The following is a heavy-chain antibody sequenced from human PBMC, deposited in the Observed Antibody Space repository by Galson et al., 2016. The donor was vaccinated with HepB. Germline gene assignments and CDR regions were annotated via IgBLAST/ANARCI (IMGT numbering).Heavy chain of an antibody. J-gene: IGHJ4*02. CDR3: ATEIMATVSY. V-gene: IGHV3-15*07. CDR2: IKSKSDGGTT. Sequence: SLRLSCAASGFTFSNAWMNWVRQAPGKGLEWVGRIKSKSDGGTTDFAAPLKGRFTISTADSKNTLYLQMNSLKTEDTAIYYCATEIMATVSYWGQGTLVTVSS. D-gene: IGHD5-24*01. CDR1: GFTFSNAW.